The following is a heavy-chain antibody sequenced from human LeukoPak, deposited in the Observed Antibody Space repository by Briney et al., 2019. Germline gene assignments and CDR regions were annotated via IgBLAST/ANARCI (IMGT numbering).Heavy chain of an antibody. CDR2: INWNGGST. D-gene: IGHD3-22*01. CDR1: GFIFDDYG. V-gene: IGHV3-20*04. J-gene: IGHJ4*02. CDR3: AKDLPGGLYYYDSSGYFDY. Sequence: GGSLRLSCAVSGFIFDDYGMSWVRQAPGKGLEWVSGINWNGGSTGYADSVKGRFTISRDNSKNTLYLQMNSLRAEDTAVYYCAKDLPGGLYYYDSSGYFDYWGQGTLVTVSS.